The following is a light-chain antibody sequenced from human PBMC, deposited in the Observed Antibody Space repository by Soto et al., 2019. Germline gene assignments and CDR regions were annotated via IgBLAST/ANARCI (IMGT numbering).Light chain of an antibody. Sequence: AIQMTQSASSLSASVGDRVTITCRASQGIRNDLGWYQQRPGKAPKFLIYAASKLQSGVPSRFSGSGSGTDFTLTISSLQPVDFATYYCLQDYNYPRTFGQGTKVEIK. J-gene: IGKJ1*01. CDR1: QGIRND. CDR2: AAS. CDR3: LQDYNYPRT. V-gene: IGKV1-6*01.